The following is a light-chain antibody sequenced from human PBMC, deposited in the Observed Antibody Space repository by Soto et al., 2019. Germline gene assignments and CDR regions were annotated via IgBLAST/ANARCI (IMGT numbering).Light chain of an antibody. V-gene: IGKV1-5*03. Sequence: DIQMTQSPSTLSASVGDRVTITCRASQSISSWLAWYQQKPGKAPKLLHYKASSLESGVPSRFSGSGSGTEFTLIISSLQPDDFASYYCQQYKSYPKYTFGQGTKLEIK. CDR3: QQYKSYPKYT. J-gene: IGKJ2*01. CDR2: KAS. CDR1: QSISSW.